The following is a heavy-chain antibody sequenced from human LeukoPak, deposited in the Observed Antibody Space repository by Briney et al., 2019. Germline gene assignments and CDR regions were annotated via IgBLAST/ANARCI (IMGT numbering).Heavy chain of an antibody. CDR3: ARSNSKYCSSTSCYGGTFDY. CDR1: GYTFTGYY. D-gene: IGHD2-2*01. J-gene: IGHJ4*02. Sequence: ASVKVSCKASGYTFTGYYMHWVRQAPGQGLEWMGWINPNSGGTNYAQKFQGWVTMTRDTSISTAYMELSRLRSDDTAVYYCARSNSKYCSSTSCYGGTFDYWGQGTLVTVSS. V-gene: IGHV1-2*04. CDR2: INPNSGGT.